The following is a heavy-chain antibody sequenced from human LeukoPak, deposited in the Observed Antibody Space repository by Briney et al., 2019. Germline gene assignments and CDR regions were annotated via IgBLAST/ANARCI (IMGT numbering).Heavy chain of an antibody. V-gene: IGHV3-48*01. CDR1: GFTFSSYS. CDR2: ISSSSSTI. J-gene: IGHJ4*02. Sequence: GGSLRLSCAASGFTFSSYSMNWVRQAPGKGLEWVSYISSSSSTIYYADSVKGRFTISRDNAKNSLYLQMNSLRAEDTAVYYCARGVPGYYDRSGYYERPWYFDYWGQGTLVTVSS. CDR3: ARGVPGYYDRSGYYERPWYFDY. D-gene: IGHD3-22*01.